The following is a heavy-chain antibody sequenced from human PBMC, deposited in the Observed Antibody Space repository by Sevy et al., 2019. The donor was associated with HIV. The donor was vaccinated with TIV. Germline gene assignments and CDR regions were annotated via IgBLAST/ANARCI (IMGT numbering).Heavy chain of an antibody. Sequence: GGSLRLSCAASGFTFSSYSMNWVRQAPGKGLEWVSSISSSSSYIYYADSVKGRFTISRDNAKNALYLQMNSLRAEDTAVDYCATSGSGSYSEYFQHWGQGTLVTVSS. CDR3: ATSGSGSYSEYFQH. CDR2: ISSSSSYI. D-gene: IGHD1-26*01. V-gene: IGHV3-21*01. CDR1: GFTFSSYS. J-gene: IGHJ1*01.